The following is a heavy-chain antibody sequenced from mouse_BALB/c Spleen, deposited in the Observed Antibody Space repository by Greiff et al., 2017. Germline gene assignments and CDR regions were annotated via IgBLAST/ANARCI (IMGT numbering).Heavy chain of an antibody. CDR1: GYTFTSYW. Sequence: VQLQQSGAELVKPGASVKLSCKTSGYTFTSYWIQWVKQRPGQGLGWIGEIFPGTGTTYYNEKFKGKATLTIDTSASTAYMQLSSLTSEDSAVYFCARGAYYGNYGGAMDYWGQGTSVTVAS. V-gene: IGHV1S132*01. CDR3: ARGAYYGNYGGAMDY. D-gene: IGHD2-10*01. CDR2: IFPGTGTT. J-gene: IGHJ4*01.